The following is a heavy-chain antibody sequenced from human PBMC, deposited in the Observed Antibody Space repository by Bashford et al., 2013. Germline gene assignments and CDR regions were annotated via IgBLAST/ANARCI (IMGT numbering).Heavy chain of an antibody. V-gene: IGHV4-34*01. J-gene: IGHJ4*02. CDR1: GGSFSSYS. CDR3: ARVPRRLRFARYYFDSL. Sequence: SETLSLTCAVYGGSFSSYSWAWIRQSPGKRLEWIGQINHSGNTNYNPSLLGRVSMAIDTSKNQFSLKLTSMTAADTATYYCARVPRRLRFARYYFDSLGGPGTPGHPVSS. CDR2: INHSGNT. D-gene: IGHD2/OR15-2a*01.